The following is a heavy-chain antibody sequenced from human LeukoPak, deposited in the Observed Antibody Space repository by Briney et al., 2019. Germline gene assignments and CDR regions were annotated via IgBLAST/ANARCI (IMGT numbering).Heavy chain of an antibody. D-gene: IGHD6-19*01. Sequence: GGSLRLSCAASGFTFSSYAMSWVRQAPGKGLEWVSAITYSGGSTYYADSVKGRFTISRDNSKNTLYRQMNSVGAEDTAVYYCAKDQRSIAVAGYFDYWGQGTLVTVSS. CDR3: AKDQRSIAVAGYFDY. CDR2: ITYSGGST. CDR1: GFTFSSYA. V-gene: IGHV3-23*01. J-gene: IGHJ4*02.